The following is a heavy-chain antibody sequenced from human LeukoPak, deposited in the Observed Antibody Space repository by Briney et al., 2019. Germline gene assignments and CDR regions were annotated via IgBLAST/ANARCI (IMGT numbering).Heavy chain of an antibody. CDR2: IYPGDSDT. V-gene: IGHV5-51*03. D-gene: IGHD6-13*01. CDR3: AGVYGSNWFDP. CDR1: GYSFTSYW. Sequence: GESLNLSCTGSGYSFTSYWIGWVRQMPGKGLEWMGIIYPGDSDTIYSPSFQGQVTISADKSISTAYLQGSSLKASDTAMYYCAGVYGSNWFDPWGQGTLVTVSS. J-gene: IGHJ5*02.